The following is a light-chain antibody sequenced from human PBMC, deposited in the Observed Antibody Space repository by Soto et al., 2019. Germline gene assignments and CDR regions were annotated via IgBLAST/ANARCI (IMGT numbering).Light chain of an antibody. CDR2: DAS. CDR3: QRYNFLGT. CDR1: QSISSW. Sequence: DIQMTQSPSTLSASVGDRVTITCRASQSISSWLSWYQQKPGKAPKLLIYDASSLESGVPSRFSGSGSGTEFTLTIRSLQPDDVTTYYCQRYNFLGTFGQGTKVEIK. V-gene: IGKV1-5*01. J-gene: IGKJ1*01.